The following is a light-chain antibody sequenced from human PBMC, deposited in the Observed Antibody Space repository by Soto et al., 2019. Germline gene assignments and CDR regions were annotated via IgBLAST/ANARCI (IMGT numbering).Light chain of an antibody. CDR3: QQSYSTPRT. J-gene: IGKJ1*01. V-gene: IGKV1-39*01. Sequence: DIQMTQSPSSLSASVRDRVTITCRASQSISSYLNSYQQKPGKAPKLLIYAASSLQSGVPSRFSGSGSGTDFTLTVSSLQPEDFATYFCQQSYSTPRTFGQGTKVEVK. CDR2: AAS. CDR1: QSISSY.